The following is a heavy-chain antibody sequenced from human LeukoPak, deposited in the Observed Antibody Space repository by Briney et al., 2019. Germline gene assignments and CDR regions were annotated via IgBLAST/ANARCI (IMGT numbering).Heavy chain of an antibody. J-gene: IGHJ3*02. V-gene: IGHV4-4*07. Sequence: PSETLSLTCTVSGGPISSYYWSWIRQPAGKGLEWIGRIYTSGSTNYNPSLKSRVTMSVDTSKNQFSLKLSSATAADTAVYYCARDTYYYDSSGYNDAFDIWGQGTMVTVSS. CDR3: ARDTYYYDSSGYNDAFDI. CDR1: GGPISSYY. CDR2: IYTSGST. D-gene: IGHD3-22*01.